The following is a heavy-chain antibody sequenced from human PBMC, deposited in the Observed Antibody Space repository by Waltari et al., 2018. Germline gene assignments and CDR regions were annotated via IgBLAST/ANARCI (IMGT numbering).Heavy chain of an antibody. CDR2: ITRNGDTT. J-gene: IGHJ4*02. D-gene: IGHD1-26*01. V-gene: IGHV3-64*01. CDR1: GFTFSTYA. Sequence: EVQLVESGGGLVQPGGSLRLSCAASGFTFSTYAMHWVRQAPGKGLEYVSSITRNGDTTYYANSVTGRFTISRDNSKNTLYLQMGSPRVDDMAVYYCARDKVGSADYWGQGTLVTVSS. CDR3: ARDKVGSADY.